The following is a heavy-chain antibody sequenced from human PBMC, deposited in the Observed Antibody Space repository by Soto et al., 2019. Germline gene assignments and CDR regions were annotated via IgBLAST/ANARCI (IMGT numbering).Heavy chain of an antibody. J-gene: IGHJ4*02. CDR1: GGSFSGYY. CDR2: INHSGST. Sequence: SETLSLTCAVYGGSFSGYYWSWIRQPPGKGLEWIGEINHSGSTNYNQSLKSRVTISVDTSKNQFSLKLSSVTAADTAVYYCARTTVLLWFGESKPYYFDYWGQGTLVTVSS. D-gene: IGHD3-10*01. CDR3: ARTTVLLWFGESKPYYFDY. V-gene: IGHV4-34*01.